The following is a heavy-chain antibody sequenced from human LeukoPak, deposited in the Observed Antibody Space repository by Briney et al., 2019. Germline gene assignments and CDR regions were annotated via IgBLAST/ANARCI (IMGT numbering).Heavy chain of an antibody. CDR1: GGSISRYY. J-gene: IGHJ4*02. V-gene: IGHV4-59*08. CDR2: IYYSGST. D-gene: IGHD3-22*01. CDR3: ARTDYDSSGYYYVLDY. Sequence: PSETLSLTCTVAGGSISRYYWSWIRQPPGKGLEWIGYIYYSGSTNCIPSLKSRVTISVDTSKNQFSMKLSSVTAADTAVYYCARTDYDSSGYYYVLDYWGQGTLVTVSS.